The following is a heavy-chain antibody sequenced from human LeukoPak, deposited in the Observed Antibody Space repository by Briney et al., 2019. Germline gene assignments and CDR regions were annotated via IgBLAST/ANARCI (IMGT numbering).Heavy chain of an antibody. CDR2: ISSSSYI. CDR1: GFTFSSYS. J-gene: IGHJ4*02. CDR3: ARNPGIAAAGTGY. D-gene: IGHD6-13*01. V-gene: IGHV3-21*01. Sequence: GSLRLSCAASGFTFSSYSMNWVRQAPGKGLEWVSSISSSSYIYYADSVKGRFTISRDNAKNSLCLQMSSLRAEDTAVYYCARNPGIAAAGTGYWGQGTLVTVSS.